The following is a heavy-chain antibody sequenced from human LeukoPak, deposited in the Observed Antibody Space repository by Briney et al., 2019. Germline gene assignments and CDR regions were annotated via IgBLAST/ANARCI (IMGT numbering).Heavy chain of an antibody. CDR2: INHSGST. CDR1: GGSFSGYY. Sequence: SETLSLTCAVYGGSFSGYYWSWIRQPPGKGLEWIGEINHSGSTNYNPSLKSRVTISVDTSKNQFSLKLTSVTAADTAVYYCARLIFVLVPAATIWDWGQGTLVTVSS. CDR3: ARLIFVLVPAATIWD. V-gene: IGHV4-34*01. D-gene: IGHD2-2*01. J-gene: IGHJ4*02.